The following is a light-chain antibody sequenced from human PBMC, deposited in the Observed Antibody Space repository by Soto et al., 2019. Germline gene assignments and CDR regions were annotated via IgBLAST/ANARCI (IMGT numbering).Light chain of an antibody. CDR2: GAS. Sequence: EMVMTQSPATLSVSPGARATLSCRASQSVSSNLAWYQQKPGQAPRLLIYGASTRATGVPARFSGSGSGTAFTLTISSLQSEDFAVYHWQHYNSWPRAFSQGTKVESK. V-gene: IGKV3-15*01. J-gene: IGKJ1*01. CDR1: QSVSSN. CDR3: QHYNSWPRA.